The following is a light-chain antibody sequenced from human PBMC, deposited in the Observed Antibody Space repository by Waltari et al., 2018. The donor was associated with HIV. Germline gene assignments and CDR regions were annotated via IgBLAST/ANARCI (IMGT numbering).Light chain of an antibody. CDR1: TSNIGRNF. CDR3: ATWDDSLSGVL. Sequence: QSVLTQPPSTSGTPGQPVTISCSGSTSNIGRNFLYWYQQIPGTAPTPLIYGDDQRPSGVPDRFSVSKSGTSASLAISGLLSEDEAEYYCATWDDSLSGVLFGGGTKLTVL. J-gene: IGLJ3*02. V-gene: IGLV1-47*01. CDR2: GDD.